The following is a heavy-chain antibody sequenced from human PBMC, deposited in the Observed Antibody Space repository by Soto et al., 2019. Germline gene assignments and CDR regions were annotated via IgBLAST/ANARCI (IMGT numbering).Heavy chain of an antibody. CDR2: VSHDGRNT. V-gene: IGHV3-30*18. J-gene: IGHJ4*02. CDR1: GFNFSTYS. D-gene: IGHD6-19*01. Sequence: GGSLRLSCVASGFNFSTYSMNWVRQAPGKGLEWVAVVSHDGRNTHYADSVKGRFTISRDSSKNTVSLEMTSLRAEDTAVYYCAKGGRQWLVTSDFNYWGQGALVTVSS. CDR3: AKGGRQWLVTSDFNY.